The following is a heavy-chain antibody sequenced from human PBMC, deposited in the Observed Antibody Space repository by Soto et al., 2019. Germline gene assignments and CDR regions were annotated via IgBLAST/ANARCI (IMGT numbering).Heavy chain of an antibody. D-gene: IGHD3-3*01. CDR2: ISGSGGST. J-gene: IGHJ4*02. CDR1: GFTFSSYA. CDR3: AKDSSRITIFGVVLGY. V-gene: IGHV3-23*01. Sequence: GSLRLSCAASGFTFSSYAMSWVRQAPGKGLEWVSAISGSGGSTYYADSVKGRFTISRDNSKNTLYLQMNSLRAEDTAVYYCAKDSSRITIFGVVLGYWGQGTLVTVSS.